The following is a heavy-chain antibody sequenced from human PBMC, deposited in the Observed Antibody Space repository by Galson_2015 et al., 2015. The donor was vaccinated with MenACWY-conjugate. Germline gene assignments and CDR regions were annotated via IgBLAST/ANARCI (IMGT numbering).Heavy chain of an antibody. Sequence: QSGAEVKKPGESLKISCKASGYRFTNSRIAWVRQMPGKGLEWMGIIYPSDSDTRYSPSFQGQVTISADKSIDTAYLQWSSLKASDTAMYYCARQGSSSSWFDPWGQGTLVTVSS. D-gene: IGHD6-6*01. CDR3: ARQGSSSSWFDP. CDR2: IYPSDSDT. J-gene: IGHJ5*02. CDR1: GYRFTNSR. V-gene: IGHV5-51*01.